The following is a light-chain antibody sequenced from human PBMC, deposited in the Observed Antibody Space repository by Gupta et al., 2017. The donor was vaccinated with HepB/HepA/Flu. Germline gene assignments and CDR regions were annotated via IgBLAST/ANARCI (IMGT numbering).Light chain of an antibody. CDR1: SANIGGNT. V-gene: IGLV1-44*01. CDR2: SNN. CDR3: ATWDNSLDGHVI. J-gene: IGLJ2*01. Sequence: QSVLTQPPSASGTPGQRVTLSCSGSSANIGGNTVNWYQQLPGTPPKLLIFSNNQRPSGVPDRFSGSKSGTSASLAISGLQSEDEADYYCATWDNSLDGHVIFGGGTKLTVL.